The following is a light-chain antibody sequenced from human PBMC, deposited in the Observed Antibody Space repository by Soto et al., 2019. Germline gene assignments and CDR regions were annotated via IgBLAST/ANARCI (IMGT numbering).Light chain of an antibody. Sequence: DIQMTQSPSSLSASVGDRVTITCQASQDISNYLNWYQQKPGKAPKLLIYDASNLETGVPSRFSGSGSGTDFTFTIRSLQTEDIATYYCQQYDNLPLTFGGGTKVESK. J-gene: IGKJ4*01. CDR1: QDISNY. CDR3: QQYDNLPLT. CDR2: DAS. V-gene: IGKV1-33*01.